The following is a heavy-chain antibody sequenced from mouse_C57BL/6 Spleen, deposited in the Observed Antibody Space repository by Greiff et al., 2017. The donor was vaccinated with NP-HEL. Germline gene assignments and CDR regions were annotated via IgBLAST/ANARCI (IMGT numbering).Heavy chain of an antibody. CDR3: ARPYYGSSWNAMDY. J-gene: IGHJ4*01. D-gene: IGHD1-1*01. CDR1: GFTFSDYG. Sequence: EVKLQESGGGLVKPGGSLKLSCAASGFTFSDYGMHWVRQAPEKGLEWVAYISSGSSTIYYADTVKGRFTISRDNAKNTLFLQMTSLRSEDTAMYYCARPYYGSSWNAMDYWGQGTSVTVSS. CDR2: ISSGSSTI. V-gene: IGHV5-17*01.